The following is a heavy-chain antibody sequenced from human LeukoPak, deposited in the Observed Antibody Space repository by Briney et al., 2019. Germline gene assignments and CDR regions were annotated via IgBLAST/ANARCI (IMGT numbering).Heavy chain of an antibody. Sequence: SETLSLTCTVSGGSISSCSHYWGWIRQPPGNGLEWIGSIYYSGNTYYNPSLKSRVTISIDTSKNQFSLKLSSVTAADTAVYYCANSANYGGNSGYFVYWGQGTLVTVSS. D-gene: IGHD4-23*01. CDR2: IYYSGNT. J-gene: IGHJ4*02. CDR1: GGSISSCSHY. V-gene: IGHV4-39*01. CDR3: ANSANYGGNSGYFVY.